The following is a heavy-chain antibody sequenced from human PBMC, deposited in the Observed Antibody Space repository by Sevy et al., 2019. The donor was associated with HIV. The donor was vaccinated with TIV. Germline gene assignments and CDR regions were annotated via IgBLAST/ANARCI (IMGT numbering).Heavy chain of an antibody. CDR3: AREFQVVVTANYYYYYGMDV. V-gene: IGHV3-48*03. Sequence: GSLRLSCAASGFTFSSYEMNWVRQAPGKGLEWVSYISSSGSTIYYADSVKGRFTISRDNAKNSLYLQMNSLRAEDTAVYYCAREFQVVVTANYYYYYGMDVWGQGTTVTVSS. J-gene: IGHJ6*02. CDR1: GFTFSSYE. D-gene: IGHD2-21*02. CDR2: ISSSGSTI.